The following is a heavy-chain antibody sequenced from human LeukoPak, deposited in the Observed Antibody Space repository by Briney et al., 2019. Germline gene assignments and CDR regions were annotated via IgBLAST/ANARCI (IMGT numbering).Heavy chain of an antibody. V-gene: IGHV5-10-1*01. CDR1: GYRFTSYW. CDR3: ARRVVAGPGDYYGMDV. CDR2: IDPSDSYT. J-gene: IGHJ6*04. D-gene: IGHD6-19*01. Sequence: GESLKISCKGSGYRFTSYWISWVRQMPGKGLEWMGRIDPSDSYTNYSPSFQGHVTISADKSISTAYLQWSSLKASDTAMYYCARRVVAGPGDYYGMDVWGKGTTVTVSS.